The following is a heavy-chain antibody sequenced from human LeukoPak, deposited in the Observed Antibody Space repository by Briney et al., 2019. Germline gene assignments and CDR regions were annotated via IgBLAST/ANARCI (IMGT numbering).Heavy chain of an antibody. D-gene: IGHD5-18*01. CDR2: INSDGSIT. J-gene: IGHJ6*02. Sequence: PGGSLRLSCAASGFTLTTYWMHWVRQAPGKGLVWVSHINSDGSITSYADSVKGRFTISRDNAKNTLYLQMNSLRAEDTAVYYCARDAVDTANAVWGQGTTVTVSS. V-gene: IGHV3-74*01. CDR1: GFTLTTYW. CDR3: ARDAVDTANAV.